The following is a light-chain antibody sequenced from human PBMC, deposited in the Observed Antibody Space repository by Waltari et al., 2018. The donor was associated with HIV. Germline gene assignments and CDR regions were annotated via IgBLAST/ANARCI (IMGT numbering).Light chain of an antibody. CDR2: TNN. V-gene: IGLV1-47*01. Sequence: QSVLTQPSSASGTPGQRVTISCSGRSSTTGGNTVYRYQPLPGTPPKLLIYTNNQRPSGVPDRFSGSKSGTSASLAISGLRSEDEADYYCAAWNDRLSGYVFGTGTKVTV. J-gene: IGLJ1*01. CDR3: AAWNDRLSGYV. CDR1: SSTTGGNT.